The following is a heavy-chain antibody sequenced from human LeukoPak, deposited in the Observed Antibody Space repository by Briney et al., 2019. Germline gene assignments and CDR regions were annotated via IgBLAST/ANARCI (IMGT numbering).Heavy chain of an antibody. D-gene: IGHD2-2*01. V-gene: IGHV5-51*03. CDR1: GYSFTSYW. Sequence: GEPLTISCKGSGYSFTSYWAGWPREMRGKGVEWRGIIYPGDSDTRYSPSFKGQVTISADTSISTAYLQWSSLKASDTAMYYCARSSSTSDPGRNYYYMDVWGKGTTVTVSS. CDR2: IYPGDSDT. CDR3: ARSSSTSDPGRNYYYMDV. J-gene: IGHJ6*03.